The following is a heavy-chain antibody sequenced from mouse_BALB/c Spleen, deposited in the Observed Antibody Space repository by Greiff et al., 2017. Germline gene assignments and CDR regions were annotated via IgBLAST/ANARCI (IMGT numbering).Heavy chain of an antibody. Sequence: QVQLQQSGPGLVAPSQSLSITCTVSGFSLTSYGVHWVRQPPGKGLEWLGVIWAGGSTNYNSALMSRLSISKDNSKSQVFLKMNSLQTDDTAMYYCARDRTTVVADYAMDYWGQGTSVTVSS. CDR1: GFSLTSYG. V-gene: IGHV2-9*02. J-gene: IGHJ4*01. D-gene: IGHD1-1*01. CDR2: IWAGGST. CDR3: ARDRTTVVADYAMDY.